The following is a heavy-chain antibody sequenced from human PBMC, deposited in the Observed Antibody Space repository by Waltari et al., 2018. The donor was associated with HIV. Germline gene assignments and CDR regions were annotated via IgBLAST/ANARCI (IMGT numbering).Heavy chain of an antibody. CDR1: GYTFTSYG. V-gene: IGHV1-18*01. Sequence: QVQLVQSGAEVKKPGASVKVSCKASGYTFTSYGISWVRQAPGQGLEWMGWISAYNGNTNYAQKLQGRVTMTTDTSTSTAYMELRSLRSDDTAVYYCARRTWVTIFGVPMEDYYYGMDVWGQGTTVTVSS. D-gene: IGHD3-3*01. J-gene: IGHJ6*02. CDR3: ARRTWVTIFGVPMEDYYYGMDV. CDR2: ISAYNGNT.